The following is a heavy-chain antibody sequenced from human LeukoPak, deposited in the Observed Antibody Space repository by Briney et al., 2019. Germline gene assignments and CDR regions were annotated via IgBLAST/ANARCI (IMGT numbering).Heavy chain of an antibody. J-gene: IGHJ4*02. D-gene: IGHD5-18*01. CDR3: AKRIQSAMATGY. V-gene: IGHV3-23*01. Sequence: GSLRLSCAASGFTFYSYAMNWVRQTPGKGLEWVSTFSGSGGSTYYADSVKGRFTISRDNSKNTLYLQMNSLRAEDTAVYYCAKRIQSAMATGYWGQGTLVTVSS. CDR2: FSGSGGST. CDR1: GFTFYSYA.